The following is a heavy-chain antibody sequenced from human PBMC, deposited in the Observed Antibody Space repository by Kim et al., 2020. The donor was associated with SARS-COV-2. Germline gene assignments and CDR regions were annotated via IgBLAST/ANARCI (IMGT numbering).Heavy chain of an antibody. J-gene: IGHJ6*02. V-gene: IGHV3-7*01. CDR2: IKQDGSEK. Sequence: GGSLRLSCAASGFTFSSYWMSWVRQAPGKGLEWVANIKQDGSEKYYVDSVKGRFTISRDNAKNSLYLQMNSLRAEDTAVYYCATKLGYCSSTSCWDYYYYGMDVWGQGTTVTVSS. CDR3: ATKLGYCSSTSCWDYYYYGMDV. CDR1: GFTFSSYW. D-gene: IGHD2-2*01.